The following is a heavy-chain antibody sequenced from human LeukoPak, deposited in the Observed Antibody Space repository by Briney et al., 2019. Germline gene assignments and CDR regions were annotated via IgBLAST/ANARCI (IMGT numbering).Heavy chain of an antibody. D-gene: IGHD5-24*01. J-gene: IGHJ4*02. CDR2: IIPIFGTA. CDR1: GGTLSSYA. CDR3: ARVSEMATITSPFDY. V-gene: IGHV1-69*01. Sequence: SVKVSCKASGGTLSSYAISWVRQAPGQGLEWMGGIIPIFGTANYAQKFQGRVTITADESTSTAYMELSSLRSEDTAVYYCARVSEMATITSPFDYWGQGTLVTVSS.